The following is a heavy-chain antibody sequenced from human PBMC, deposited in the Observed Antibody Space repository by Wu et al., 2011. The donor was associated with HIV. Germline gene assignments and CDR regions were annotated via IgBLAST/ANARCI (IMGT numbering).Heavy chain of an antibody. CDR1: GYLFTGYY. D-gene: IGHD4/OR15-4a*01. CDR3: VRDLLPGGTIDLGAPDM. CDR2: INPDSGDT. Sequence: QVQLIQSGAEVQKPGASVKVSCKASGYLFTGYYIHWVRQGPGQGLQWMGWINPDSGDTNFAQMFQGRVSMTRDTSIKTAAMDLSSLTSDDTAVYYCVRDLLPGGTIDLGAPDMWGQGTMVTVSS. J-gene: IGHJ3*02. V-gene: IGHV1-2*02.